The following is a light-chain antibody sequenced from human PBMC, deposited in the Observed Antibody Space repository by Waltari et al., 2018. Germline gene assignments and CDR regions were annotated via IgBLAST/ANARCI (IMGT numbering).Light chain of an antibody. V-gene: IGKV2-40*01. CDR2: GGS. CDR3: VQAIAFPLT. CDR1: QSLLHSNGNTY. J-gene: IGKJ4*01. Sequence: DIVMTQTPLSLPITPGEPASISCRSSQSLLHSNGNTYLHWYLQKPGQSPQLLIYGGSNRASGVPDRLSGSGSGTDFTLKISKVEAGDVGVYYCVQAIAFPLTFGGGTKVEIK.